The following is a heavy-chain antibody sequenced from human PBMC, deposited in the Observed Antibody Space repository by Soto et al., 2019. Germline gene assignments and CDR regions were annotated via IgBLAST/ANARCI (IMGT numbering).Heavy chain of an antibody. CDR3: ARGQWFGELLGFYYFDY. V-gene: IGHV3-11*05. CDR2: ISSSSSYT. Sequence: PGGSLRLSCAASGFTFSDYYMSWIRQAPGKGLEWVSYISSSSSYTNYADSVKGRFTISRDNAKNSLYLQMNSLRAEDTAVYYCARGQWFGELLGFYYFDYWGQGTLVTVSS. J-gene: IGHJ4*02. D-gene: IGHD3-10*01. CDR1: GFTFSDYY.